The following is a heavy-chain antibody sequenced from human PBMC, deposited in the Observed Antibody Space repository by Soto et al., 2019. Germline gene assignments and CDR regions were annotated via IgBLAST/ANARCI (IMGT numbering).Heavy chain of an antibody. CDR3: AREEGGGYDHRWFDP. D-gene: IGHD5-12*01. Sequence: QVQLQESGPGLVKPSQTLSLTCTVSGGSISSGGYYWSWIRQQPGKGLEWIGYIYYSGSTYYNPSLKSRVTISVDTSKNQFSLKLSSVTAADTAVYYCAREEGGGYDHRWFDPWGQGTLVTVSS. CDR1: GGSISSGGYY. J-gene: IGHJ5*02. CDR2: IYYSGST. V-gene: IGHV4-31*03.